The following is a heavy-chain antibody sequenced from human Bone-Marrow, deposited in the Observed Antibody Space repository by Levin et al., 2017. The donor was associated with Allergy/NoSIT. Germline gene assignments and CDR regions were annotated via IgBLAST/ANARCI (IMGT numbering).Heavy chain of an antibody. CDR1: GFTFGDYA. D-gene: IGHD4-23*01. CDR2: IRSKAYGGTT. V-gene: IGHV3-49*04. CDR3: TRDHVKSDYGGNSPLGYYYYGMDV. Sequence: HAGGSLRLSCTASGFTFGDYAMSWVRQAPGKGLEWVGFIRSKAYGGTTEYAASVKGRFTISRDDSKSIAYLQMNSLKTEDTAVYYCTRDHVKSDYGGNSPLGYYYYGMDVWGQGTTVTVSS. J-gene: IGHJ6*02.